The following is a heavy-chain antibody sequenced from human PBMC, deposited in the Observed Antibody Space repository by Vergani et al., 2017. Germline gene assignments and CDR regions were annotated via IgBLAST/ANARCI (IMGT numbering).Heavy chain of an antibody. Sequence: QVQLVESGGGVVQPGGSLRLSCIASGFTFRIYGMHWVRQAPGKGLEWVAFILYDGTKRFYGDSVKGRFTISRDNSQTTVFLQMNSLRAYYAAVYYCTKAGQYDSDNFHDAWGQGALVTVAS. CDR2: ILYDGTKR. V-gene: IGHV3-30*02. CDR3: TKAGQYDSDNFHDA. J-gene: IGHJ1*01. CDR1: GFTFRIYG. D-gene: IGHD3-22*01.